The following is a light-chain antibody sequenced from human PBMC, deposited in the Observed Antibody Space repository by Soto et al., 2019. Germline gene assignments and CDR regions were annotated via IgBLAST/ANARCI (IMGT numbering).Light chain of an antibody. CDR3: LQDYDYPLT. CDR2: AAS. V-gene: IGKV1-6*01. J-gene: IGKJ4*01. Sequence: AIQMTQFPSSLSASVGDRVTITCRASQGIRNDLGWYQQKPGKAPKLLISAASTLQSGVPSRFTRSAFGTDFSLTIISLQPEDFGTYYCLQDYDYPLTFGGGTKVEIK. CDR1: QGIRND.